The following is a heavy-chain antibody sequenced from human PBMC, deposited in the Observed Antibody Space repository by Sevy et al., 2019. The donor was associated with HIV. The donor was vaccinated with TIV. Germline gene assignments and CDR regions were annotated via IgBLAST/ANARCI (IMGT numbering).Heavy chain of an antibody. Sequence: GGSLRLSCAASGFTFSSYAMSWVRQAPGKGLEWVSAISGSGGSTYYADSVKGRFTISRDNSKNTLYLQTNSLRAEDTAVYYCAKDHPDSGSYYLYYYYYGMDVWGQGTTVTVSS. J-gene: IGHJ6*02. CDR2: ISGSGGST. CDR3: AKDHPDSGSYYLYYYYYGMDV. CDR1: GFTFSSYA. V-gene: IGHV3-23*01. D-gene: IGHD1-26*01.